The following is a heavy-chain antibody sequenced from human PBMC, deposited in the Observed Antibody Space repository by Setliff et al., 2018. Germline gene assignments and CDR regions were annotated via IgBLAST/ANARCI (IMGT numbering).Heavy chain of an antibody. Sequence: GGSLRLSCATSGFTFRDYSLTWVRQAPGKGLEWVSGIDQISRGYYPDSMKGRFTISRDNSRKSVDLQMNSLRAEDTAVYYCATKAVAGTGGQGTLVTVSS. J-gene: IGHJ4*02. D-gene: IGHD6-19*01. CDR1: GFTFRDYS. CDR2: IDQISRG. V-gene: IGHV3-23*01. CDR3: ATKAVAGT.